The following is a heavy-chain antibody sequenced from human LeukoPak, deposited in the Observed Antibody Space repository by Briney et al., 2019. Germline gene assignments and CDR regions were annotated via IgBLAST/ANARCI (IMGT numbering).Heavy chain of an antibody. CDR1: GFTFSSYA. CDR2: ISGSGGST. V-gene: IGHV3-23*01. CDR3: AKDVVDSSSWYSSWFDP. Sequence: GGSLRLSCAASGFTFSSYAMSWVRQAPGKGLEWVSAISGSGGSTYYADSVKGRFTISRDNSKNTLYLQMNSLRAEDTAVYYCAKDVVDSSSWYSSWFDPWGQGALVTVSS. J-gene: IGHJ5*02. D-gene: IGHD6-13*01.